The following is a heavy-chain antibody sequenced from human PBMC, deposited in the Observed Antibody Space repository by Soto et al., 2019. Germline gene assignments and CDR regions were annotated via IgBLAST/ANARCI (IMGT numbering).Heavy chain of an antibody. V-gene: IGHV3-21*01. Sequence: EVQLVESGGGLVKPGGSLRLSCAASGFTFSSYSMNWVRQAPGKGLEWVSSISSSSSYIYYADSVKGRFTISRDNAKNSLYPQMNSLRAEDTAVYYCSVWNDALFDYWGQGTLVTVSS. CDR3: SVWNDALFDY. CDR1: GFTFSSYS. CDR2: ISSSSSYI. J-gene: IGHJ4*02. D-gene: IGHD1-1*01.